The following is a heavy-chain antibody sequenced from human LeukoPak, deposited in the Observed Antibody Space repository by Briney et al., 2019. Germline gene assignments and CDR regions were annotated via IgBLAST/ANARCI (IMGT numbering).Heavy chain of an antibody. J-gene: IGHJ6*03. Sequence: KPSETLSLTCTVSGGSISGYYWSWIRQPPGKGLEWIGEINHSGSTNYNPSLKSRVTISVDTSKNQFSLKLSSVTAADTAVYYCARGYHDFWSGYSSYYYMDVWGKGTTVTVSS. CDR3: ARGYHDFWSGYSSYYYMDV. CDR2: INHSGST. D-gene: IGHD3-3*01. CDR1: GGSISGYY. V-gene: IGHV4-34*01.